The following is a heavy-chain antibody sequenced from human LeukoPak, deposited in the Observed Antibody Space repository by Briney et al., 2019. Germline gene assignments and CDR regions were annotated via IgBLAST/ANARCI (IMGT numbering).Heavy chain of an antibody. D-gene: IGHD3-22*01. Sequence: GGSLRLSCAASGFTFSSYAMSWVRQAPGKGLEWVSAISGSGGSTYYADSVKGRFTISRDNSKNTLYLQMNSLRAEDTAVYYCAKVNMIVVVTNYFDYWGQGTLVTVSS. CDR3: AKVNMIVVVTNYFDY. CDR2: ISGSGGST. CDR1: GFTFSSYA. J-gene: IGHJ4*02. V-gene: IGHV3-23*01.